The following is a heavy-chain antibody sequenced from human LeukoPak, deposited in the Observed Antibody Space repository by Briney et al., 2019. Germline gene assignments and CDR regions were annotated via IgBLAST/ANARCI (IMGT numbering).Heavy chain of an antibody. CDR1: GLSFSNYA. Sequence: SLRLSCAASGLSFSNYAMYWVRQAPGKGLEWVSGISWNSGSIGYADSVKGRFTISRDNAKNSLYLRMNSLRAEDTALYYCAKGRGRSGVFDYRGQGTLVTVSS. CDR2: ISWNSGSI. V-gene: IGHV3-9*01. D-gene: IGHD5-12*01. CDR3: AKGRGRSGVFDY. J-gene: IGHJ4*02.